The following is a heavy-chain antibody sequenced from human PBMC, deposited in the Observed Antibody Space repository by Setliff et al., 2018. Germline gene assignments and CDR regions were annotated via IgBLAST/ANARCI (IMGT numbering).Heavy chain of an antibody. CDR1: GFTFSSYW. CDR3: ARGNFYYFDRTGRGPNWFDP. V-gene: IGHV3-74*01. CDR2: INSDGSST. J-gene: IGHJ5*02. D-gene: IGHD3-22*01. Sequence: GGSLRLSCAASGFTFSSYWMHWVRQVPGKGLVWVSRINSDGSSTSYADSVKGRFTISRDNAKNTLFLQMNSLRVEDTAVYYCARGNFYYFDRTGRGPNWFDPWGQGTLVTVSS.